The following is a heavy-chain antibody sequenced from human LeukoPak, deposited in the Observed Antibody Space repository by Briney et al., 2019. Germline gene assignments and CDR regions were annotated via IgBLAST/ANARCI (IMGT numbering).Heavy chain of an antibody. D-gene: IGHD6-19*01. CDR2: IYTSGCT. V-gene: IGHV4-61*02. Sequence: SETLSLTCTVSGGSISSGSYYWSWIRQAAGKGLEWIGRIYTSGCTNYNPSLKSRVTISVDTSKNQFSLKLSSVTAADTAVYYCARCIAVAGSAFDIWGQGTMVTVSS. J-gene: IGHJ3*02. CDR1: GGSISSGSYY. CDR3: ARCIAVAGSAFDI.